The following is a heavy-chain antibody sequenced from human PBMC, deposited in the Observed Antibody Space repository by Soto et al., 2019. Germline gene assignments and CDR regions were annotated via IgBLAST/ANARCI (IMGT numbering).Heavy chain of an antibody. CDR2: IHSDGSSA. J-gene: IGHJ3*01. Sequence: QPGGSLRLSCAASGVTFSIYWMDGVRQAPGQGLVWVSRIHSDGSSATYADSVKGRFTISRDNAKNTLYLQMNSLRAEDTAVYYCARGDRGAFDLWGQGTMVTVS. CDR3: ARGDRGAFDL. V-gene: IGHV3-74*01. D-gene: IGHD2-21*02. CDR1: GVTFSIYW.